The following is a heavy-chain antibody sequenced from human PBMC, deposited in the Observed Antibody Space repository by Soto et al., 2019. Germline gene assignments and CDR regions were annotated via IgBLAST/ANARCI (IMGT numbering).Heavy chain of an antibody. V-gene: IGHV4-59*01. CDR1: GAPIAVFY. Sequence: QLQESGPGVVKPSETLSLTCTVSGAPIAVFYWTWIRQAPGKGLEWIGYLYYTGNTNYSPSLKSRVAMSMDXSXXXFYLTLTSATAADTAVYFCARGGSEGGLDIWGQGTTVTVSS. CDR2: LYYTGNT. CDR3: ARGGSEGGLDI. J-gene: IGHJ6*02. D-gene: IGHD3-10*01.